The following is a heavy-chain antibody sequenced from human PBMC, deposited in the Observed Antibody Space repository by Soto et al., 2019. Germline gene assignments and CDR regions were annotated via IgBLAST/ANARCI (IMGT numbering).Heavy chain of an antibody. D-gene: IGHD3-3*01. CDR3: ARDLELRITIFGVVTKYGRDV. V-gene: IGHV1-18*04. J-gene: IGHJ6*02. CDR1: GYAFTSYG. Sequence: ASVKVSCKASGYAFTSYGISWVRQAPGQGLEWMGWISAYNGNTNYAQKLQGRVTMTTDTSTSTAYMELRSLRSDDTAVYYCARDLELRITIFGVVTKYGRDVWGQGTTVTVSS. CDR2: ISAYNGNT.